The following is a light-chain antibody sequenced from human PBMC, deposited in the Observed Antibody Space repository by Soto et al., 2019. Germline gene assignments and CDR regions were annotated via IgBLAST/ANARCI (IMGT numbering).Light chain of an antibody. Sequence: EIVLTQSPGTLSLSPGERATLSCRASQSVSSSYLAWYQQKPDQAPRLLIYGASSRATGIPDRFSGSGSGTDFTLTISRLEPEDSAVYYCQQYGSSPETFGQGTKVEIK. CDR3: QQYGSSPET. V-gene: IGKV3-20*01. CDR1: QSVSSSY. CDR2: GAS. J-gene: IGKJ1*01.